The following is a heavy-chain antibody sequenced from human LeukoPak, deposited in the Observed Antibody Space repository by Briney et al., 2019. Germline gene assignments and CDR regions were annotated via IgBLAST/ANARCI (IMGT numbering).Heavy chain of an antibody. V-gene: IGHV4-59*12. D-gene: IGHD3-10*01. J-gene: IGHJ3*02. CDR1: GGSISSYY. CDR2: IYYSGST. CDR3: ARVSTYYGSGSYYNEGGNDAFDI. Sequence: SETLSLTCTVSGGSISSYYWSWIRQPPGKGLEWIGSIYYSGSTYYNPSLKSRVTISVDTSKNQFSLKLSSVTAADTAVYYCARVSTYYGSGSYYNEGGNDAFDIWGQGTMVTVSS.